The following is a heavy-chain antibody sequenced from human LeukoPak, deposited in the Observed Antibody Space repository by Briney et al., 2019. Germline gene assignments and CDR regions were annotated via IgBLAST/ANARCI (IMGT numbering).Heavy chain of an antibody. CDR1: GYTFTSYD. CDR3: ARGLAAAAGLDAFDI. D-gene: IGHD6-13*01. Sequence: ASVKVSCKASGYTFTSYDINWVRQATGQGLEWMGWMNPNSGNTGYAQKFQGRVTMTRNTSISTAYMELSGLRSEDTAVYYCARGLAAAAGLDAFDIWGQGTMVTVSS. V-gene: IGHV1-8*01. CDR2: MNPNSGNT. J-gene: IGHJ3*02.